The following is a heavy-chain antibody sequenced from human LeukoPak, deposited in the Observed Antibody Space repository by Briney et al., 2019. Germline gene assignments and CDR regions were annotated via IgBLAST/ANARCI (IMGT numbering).Heavy chain of an antibody. CDR3: ASSRSAAGYYYGMDV. CDR1: GFSVSSTY. Sequence: GGSLRLSCAASGFSVSSTYMNWFRQAPGKGLEWVSIIYRDGSTYYADYVKGRFTISRDNSKNTLYLQMNSLRAEDTAVYYCASSRSAAGYYYGMDVWGQGTTVTVSS. CDR2: IYRDGST. D-gene: IGHD6-13*01. V-gene: IGHV3-53*01. J-gene: IGHJ6*02.